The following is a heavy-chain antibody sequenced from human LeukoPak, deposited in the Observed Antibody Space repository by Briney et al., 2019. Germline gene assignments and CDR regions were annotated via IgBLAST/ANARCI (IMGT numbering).Heavy chain of an antibody. J-gene: IGHJ4*02. CDR3: AKAMTTVVTSPYYFDY. CDR2: ISGSGGST. Sequence: GGSLRLSCVVSGVSISRSWMNWVRQAPGKGLEWVSAISGSGGSTYYADSVKGRFTISRDNSKNTLYLQMNSLRAEDTAVYYCAKAMTTVVTSPYYFDYWGQGTLVTVSS. V-gene: IGHV3-23*01. CDR1: GVSISRSW. D-gene: IGHD4-23*01.